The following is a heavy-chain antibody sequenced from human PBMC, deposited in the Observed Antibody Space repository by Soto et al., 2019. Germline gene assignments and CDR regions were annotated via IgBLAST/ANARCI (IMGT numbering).Heavy chain of an antibody. V-gene: IGHV3-23*01. CDR2: ISETGGHI. CDR1: GFTFSSNA. D-gene: IGHD3-22*01. J-gene: IGHJ4*02. Sequence: EVQLLESGGALEQPGGSLRLSCAASGFTFSSNAMTWVRQAPGKGLEWVSAISETGGHIYYADSVKGRFTVSRDNSNSMLFLQMDSLRAEDTAVYYCAKNYYDTGGYLYWGQGTRVTVSS. CDR3: AKNYYDTGGYLY.